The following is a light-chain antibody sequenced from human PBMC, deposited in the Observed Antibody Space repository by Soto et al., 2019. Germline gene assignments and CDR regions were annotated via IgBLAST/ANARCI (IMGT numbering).Light chain of an antibody. Sequence: NFMLTQPHSVSESPGKMVTISCTRSSGSIASKYVQWYQQRPGSVPTTVIYEDNQRPSGVPDRFSGSIDSSSNSASLTISGLKTEDEADYYCQSYDSSNVVFGGGTKLTVL. CDR2: EDN. CDR1: SGSIASKY. V-gene: IGLV6-57*03. J-gene: IGLJ2*01. CDR3: QSYDSSNVV.